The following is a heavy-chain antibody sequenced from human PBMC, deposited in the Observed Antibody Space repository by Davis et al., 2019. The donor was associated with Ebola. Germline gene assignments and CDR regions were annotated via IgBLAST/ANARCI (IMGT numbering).Heavy chain of an antibody. CDR2: VIANGANT. CDR3: AKGGSGWPSDYSYGMGV. J-gene: IGHJ6*04. D-gene: IGHD6-19*01. CDR1: GFTFSNYA. V-gene: IGHV3-23*01. Sequence: GESLKISCAAPGFTFSNYAMSWVRQAPGKRLEWVAAVIANGANTYYAESVTGRFTISRDNSKSTVFLQMNSLRAEDTAVYYCAKGGSGWPSDYSYGMGVWGKGTTVTVSS.